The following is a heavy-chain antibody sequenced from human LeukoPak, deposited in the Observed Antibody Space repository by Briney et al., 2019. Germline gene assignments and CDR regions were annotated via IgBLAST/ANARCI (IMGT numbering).Heavy chain of an antibody. CDR2: ISGSGGST. CDR1: GFTFSSYG. J-gene: IGHJ4*02. CDR3: AKDSFPTVTSSGYYFDY. Sequence: PGGSLRLSCAASGFTFSSYGMSWVRQAPGKGLEWVSAISGSGGSTYYADSVKGRFTISRDNSKNTLYLQMNSLRAEDTAVYYCAKDSFPTVTSSGYYFDYWGQGTLVTVSS. D-gene: IGHD4-17*01. V-gene: IGHV3-23*01.